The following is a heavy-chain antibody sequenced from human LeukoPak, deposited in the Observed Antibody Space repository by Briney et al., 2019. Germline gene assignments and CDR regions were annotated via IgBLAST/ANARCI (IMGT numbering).Heavy chain of an antibody. CDR2: IYSSGSN. CDR1: GGSITSYY. J-gene: IGHJ6*03. V-gene: IGHV4-4*07. CDR3: ARHDSNGYYGYYYYMDV. D-gene: IGHD3-22*01. Sequence: PSETLSLTCTVSGGSITSYYWSWIRQPAGKGLEWIGRIYSSGSNNYNPSLKSRVTMSVDTSKNPFSLKLTSVTAADTAVYYCARHDSNGYYGYYYYMDVWGKGTTVTVSS.